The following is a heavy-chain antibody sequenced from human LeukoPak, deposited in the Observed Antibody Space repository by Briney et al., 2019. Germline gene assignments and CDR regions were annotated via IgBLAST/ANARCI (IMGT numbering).Heavy chain of an antibody. CDR3: ARAGSILEWLLLGHNRTYYMDV. D-gene: IGHD3-3*01. CDR1: GGSISSSSYY. V-gene: IGHV4-39*07. CDR2: IYYSGST. Sequence: PWETLSLTCTVSGGSISSSSYYWGWIRQPPGKGLEWIGSIYYSGSTYYNPSLKSRVTISVDTSKNQFSLKLSSVTAADTAVYYCARAGSILEWLLLGHNRTYYMDVWGKGTTVTVSS. J-gene: IGHJ6*03.